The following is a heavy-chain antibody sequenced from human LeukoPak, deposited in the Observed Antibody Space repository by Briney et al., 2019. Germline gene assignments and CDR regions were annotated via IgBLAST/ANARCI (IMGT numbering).Heavy chain of an antibody. J-gene: IGHJ4*02. D-gene: IGHD7-27*01. CDR2: ISWNSGSI. V-gene: IGHV3-9*01. Sequence: PGGSLRLSCAASGFTFDDYAMHWVRQAPGKGLEWVSGISWNSGSIGYADSVKGRFTISRDNSKNTLYLQMNSLRAEDTAVYYCARLTGDNTFFDYWGQGTLVTVSS. CDR3: ARLTGDNTFFDY. CDR1: GFTFDDYA.